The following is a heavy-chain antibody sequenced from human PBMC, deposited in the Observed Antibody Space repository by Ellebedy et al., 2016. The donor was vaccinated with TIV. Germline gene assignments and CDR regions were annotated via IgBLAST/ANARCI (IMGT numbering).Heavy chain of an antibody. CDR1: GGTFSSYA. Sequence: SVKVSCXASGGTFSSYAISWVRQAPGQGLEWMGGIIPIFGTANYAQKFQGRVTITADESTSTAYMELSSLRSEDTAVYYCAKSTDGNYYFDYWGQGTLVTVSS. CDR3: AKSTDGNYYFDY. V-gene: IGHV1-69*13. J-gene: IGHJ4*02. CDR2: IIPIFGTA. D-gene: IGHD4-23*01.